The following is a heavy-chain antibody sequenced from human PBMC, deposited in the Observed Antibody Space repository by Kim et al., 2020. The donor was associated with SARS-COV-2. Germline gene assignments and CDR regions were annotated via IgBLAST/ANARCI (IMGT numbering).Heavy chain of an antibody. J-gene: IGHJ6*02. CDR3: ARDRGVGAGWTSRYYYYGMDV. V-gene: IGHV3-21*01. CDR1: GFTFSSYS. D-gene: IGHD3-10*01. Sequence: GGSLRLSCAASGFTFSSYSMNWVRQAPGKGLEWVSSISSSSSYIYYADSVKGRFTISRDNAKNSLYLQMNSLRAEDTAVYYCARDRGVGAGWTSRYYYYGMDVWGQGTTVTVSS. CDR2: ISSSSSYI.